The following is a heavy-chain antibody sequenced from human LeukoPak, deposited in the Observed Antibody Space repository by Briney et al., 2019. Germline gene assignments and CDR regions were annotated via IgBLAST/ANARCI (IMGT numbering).Heavy chain of an antibody. CDR1: GFTFSNYA. Sequence: GGSLRLSCAASGFTFSNYAMNWVRKAPGKGLEWVSLISGSTGSTYYADSVKGRFSISRDNSKNTAYLQMNSLRAGDTAVYYCAKVAVGAANWFDPWGQGTLVTVSS. CDR2: ISGSTGST. D-gene: IGHD1-26*01. J-gene: IGHJ5*02. CDR3: AKVAVGAANWFDP. V-gene: IGHV3-23*01.